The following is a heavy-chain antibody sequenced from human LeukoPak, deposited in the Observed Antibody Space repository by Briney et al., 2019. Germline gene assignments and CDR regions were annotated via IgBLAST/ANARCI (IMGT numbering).Heavy chain of an antibody. D-gene: IGHD3-22*01. CDR2: IKQDGSEK. CDR1: GFTFSSYW. J-gene: IGHJ4*02. V-gene: IGHV3-7*01. CDR3: ARGMGSYYYDSSGYYYFDY. Sequence: GESLRLSCAASGFTFSSYWMSWVRQAPGKGLEWVANIKQDGSEKYYVDSVKGRFTISRDNAKNSLYLQMNSLRAEDTAVYYCARGMGSYYYDSSGYYYFDYWGQGTLVTVSS.